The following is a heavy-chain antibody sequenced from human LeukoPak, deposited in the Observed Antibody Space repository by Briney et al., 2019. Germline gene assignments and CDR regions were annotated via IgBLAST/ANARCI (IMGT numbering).Heavy chain of an antibody. CDR3: AKDQDYGDYYFDY. J-gene: IGHJ4*02. Sequence: GGSLRLSCAASGFTFTTYSMNWVRQAPGKGLEWVSSISSSSSYIYYADSVKGRFTISRDNAKNSLYLQMNSLRAEDTAVYYCAKDQDYGDYYFDYWGQGTLVTVSS. D-gene: IGHD4-17*01. CDR1: GFTFTTYS. CDR2: ISSSSSYI. V-gene: IGHV3-21*01.